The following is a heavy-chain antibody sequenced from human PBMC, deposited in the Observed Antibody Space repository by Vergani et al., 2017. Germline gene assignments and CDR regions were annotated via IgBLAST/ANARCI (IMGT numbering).Heavy chain of an antibody. CDR3: ARVAVYYYDSSGYSPGDAFDI. CDR1: GGSFSGYY. J-gene: IGHJ3*02. Sequence: QVQLQQWGAGLLKPSETLSLTCAVYGGSFSGYYWSWIRQPPGKGLEWIGEINHSGSTNYNPSLKSRVTISVDTSKNQFSLKLSSVTAADTAVYYCARVAVYYYDSSGYSPGDAFDIWGQGTMVTVSS. D-gene: IGHD3-22*01. CDR2: INHSGST. V-gene: IGHV4-34*01.